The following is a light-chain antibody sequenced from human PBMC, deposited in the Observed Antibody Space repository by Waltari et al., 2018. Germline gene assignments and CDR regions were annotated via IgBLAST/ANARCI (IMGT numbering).Light chain of an antibody. CDR1: RADVVGYAF. CDR2: DVT. J-gene: IGLJ2*01. CDR3: SSHAGNNLWI. Sequence: HSALTQPPSASGSPGQSVPISCTGPRADVVGYAFVSWYQHHPGKVPKLIIYDVTKRPSGVPPRFSASKSGNSASLTVSGLQAEDEADYYCSSHAGNNLWIFGGGTKVTVL. V-gene: IGLV2-8*01.